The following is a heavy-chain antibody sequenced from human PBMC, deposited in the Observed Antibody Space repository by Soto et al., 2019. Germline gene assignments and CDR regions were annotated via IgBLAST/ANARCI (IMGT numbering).Heavy chain of an antibody. J-gene: IGHJ5*02. V-gene: IGHV4-59*01. CDR2: IYYSGYT. CDR3: ARDNYGSRT. CDR1: GGSISSYY. Sequence: SETLSLTCTVSGGSISSYYWSWIRQPPGKGLEWIGYIYYSGYTDYNPSLKSRVTISVDTSKNQFSLKLSSVTAADTAVYYCARDNYGSRTWGQGTLVTAS. D-gene: IGHD3-10*01.